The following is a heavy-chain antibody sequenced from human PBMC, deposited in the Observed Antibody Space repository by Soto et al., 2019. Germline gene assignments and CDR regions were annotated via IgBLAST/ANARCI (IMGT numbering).Heavy chain of an antibody. Sequence: SETLSLTCTVSGGSISSYYWSWIRQPPGKGLEWIGYIYYSGSTNYNPSLKSRVTISVDTSKNQFSLKLSSVTAADTAVYYCARELYGSGSSSYFDYWGQGTLVTV. D-gene: IGHD3-10*01. CDR3: ARELYGSGSSSYFDY. CDR2: IYYSGST. CDR1: GGSISSYY. V-gene: IGHV4-59*01. J-gene: IGHJ4*02.